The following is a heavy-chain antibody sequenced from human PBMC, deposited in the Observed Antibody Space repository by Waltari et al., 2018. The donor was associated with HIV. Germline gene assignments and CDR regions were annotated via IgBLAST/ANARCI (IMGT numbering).Heavy chain of an antibody. J-gene: IGHJ4*02. D-gene: IGHD5-12*01. CDR1: GFPFSSYG. CDR2: ISYDGSNK. CDR3: VESGYDPH. V-gene: IGHV3-30*03. Sequence: QVQLVESGGGVVQPGRSLRLSCAGSGFPFSSYGMHWVRQAPGKGLEWVAVISYDGSNKYYADPVKGRFTISGDNSKNTLYLQMNSLRAEDTAVYYCVESGYDPHWGQGTLVTVSS.